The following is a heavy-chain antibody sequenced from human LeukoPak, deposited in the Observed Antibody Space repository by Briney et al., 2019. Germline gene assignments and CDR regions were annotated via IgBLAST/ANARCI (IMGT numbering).Heavy chain of an antibody. J-gene: IGHJ4*02. CDR2: IYHSGNT. V-gene: IGHV4-59*08. Sequence: SETLPLTRTVSGGSISSYHWSWIRQPPGKGLEEIGYIYHSGNTNYNPSLKSRVTMSIDTSKNHFSLKLSYVTAADTAVYYCARTVFLAGWHFDFWGQGTLVTVSS. CDR3: ARTVFLAGWHFDF. CDR1: GGSISSYH. D-gene: IGHD3-9*01.